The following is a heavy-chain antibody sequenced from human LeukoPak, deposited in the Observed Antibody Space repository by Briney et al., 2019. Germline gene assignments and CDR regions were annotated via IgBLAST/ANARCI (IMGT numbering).Heavy chain of an antibody. CDR3: ARDRAQQWLPRFDY. V-gene: IGHV3-30-3*01. CDR2: ISYDGSNK. Sequence: GSLRLSCAASGFTFSSYAMHWVRQAPGKGLEWVAVISYDGSNKYYADSVKGRFTISRDNSKNTLYLQMNSLRAEDTAVYYCARDRAQQWLPRFDYWGQGTLVTVSS. J-gene: IGHJ4*02. D-gene: IGHD6-19*01. CDR1: GFTFSSYA.